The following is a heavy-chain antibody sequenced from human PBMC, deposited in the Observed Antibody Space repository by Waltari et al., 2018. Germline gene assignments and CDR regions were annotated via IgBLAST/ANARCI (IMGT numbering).Heavy chain of an antibody. D-gene: IGHD2-15*01. CDR3: ARGPRNCSGGSGYWFDP. V-gene: IGHV4-34*01. Sequence: QVQLQQWGAGLLKPSETLSLTCAVYGGSFSGYYWSWIRQPPGKGLEWIGEINHSGNTNYNPSLKSRVTISGETSKNQCSLKVSSVTAADTAEYYCARGPRNCSGGSGYWFDPWGQGTLVTVSS. CDR2: INHSGNT. CDR1: GGSFSGYY. J-gene: IGHJ5*02.